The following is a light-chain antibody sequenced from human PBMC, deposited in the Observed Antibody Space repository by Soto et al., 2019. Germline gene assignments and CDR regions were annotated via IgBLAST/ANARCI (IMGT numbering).Light chain of an antibody. V-gene: IGLV2-14*01. CDR2: DVS. J-gene: IGLJ1*01. Sequence: QSALTQPASVSGSPGQSITISCTGTSSDVGGYDYVSWYQQHPGKAPKLMICDVSNRPSGVSNRFSGSKSGNTASLTISGLQAEDEADYYCSSYTSSNTYVFGTGTQLTVL. CDR3: SSYTSSNTYV. CDR1: SSDVGGYDY.